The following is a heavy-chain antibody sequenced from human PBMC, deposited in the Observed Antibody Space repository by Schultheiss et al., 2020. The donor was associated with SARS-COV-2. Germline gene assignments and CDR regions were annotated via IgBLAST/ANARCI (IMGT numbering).Heavy chain of an antibody. D-gene: IGHD6-13*01. CDR3: ARESGSSWLYYGMDV. J-gene: IGHJ6*02. CDR2: IYTSGST. V-gene: IGHV4-4*07. Sequence: SETLSLSCAVYGGSFSGYYWSWIRQPPGKGLEWIGRIYTSGSTNFNPSLKSRVTMSVDTSKNQFSLKLSSVTAADTAVYYCARESGSSWLYYGMDVWGQGTTVTVSS. CDR1: GGSFSGYY.